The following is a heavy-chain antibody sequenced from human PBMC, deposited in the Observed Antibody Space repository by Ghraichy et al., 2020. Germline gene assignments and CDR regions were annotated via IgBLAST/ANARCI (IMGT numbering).Heavy chain of an antibody. J-gene: IGHJ4*02. V-gene: IGHV3-30*18. CDR3: AKEYCGGGTCSSDYFDY. Sequence: GGSLRLSCAASGFTFSGHGMHWVRQAPGKGLEWVAVTSYDGRIKYYADSVKGRFTISRDNSKNTLYLQVNSLRAEDTAVYYCAKEYCGGGTCSSDYFDYWGQGTLVTVSS. D-gene: IGHD2-15*01. CDR1: GFTFSGHG. CDR2: TSYDGRIK.